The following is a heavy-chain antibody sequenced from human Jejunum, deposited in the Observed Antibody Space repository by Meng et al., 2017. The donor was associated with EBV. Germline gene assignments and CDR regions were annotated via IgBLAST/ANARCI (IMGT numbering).Heavy chain of an antibody. CDR1: GGSISSSFFC. D-gene: IGHD4-17*01. Sequence: QLQLPESGPGLAKPSETLALTCTVSGGSISSSFFCWGWIRQPPGKGLEWIGCICFTDYTNHNPSLKGRVTIAADTTKNQFSLSLTSVTAADTAVYYCTMGPDYAKSGYWGQGTLVTVSS. CDR2: ICFTDYT. CDR3: TMGPDYAKSGY. J-gene: IGHJ4*02. V-gene: IGHV4-39*01.